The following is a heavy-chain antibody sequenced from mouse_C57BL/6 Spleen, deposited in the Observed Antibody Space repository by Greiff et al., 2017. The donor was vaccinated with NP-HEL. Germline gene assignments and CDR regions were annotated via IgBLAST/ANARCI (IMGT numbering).Heavy chain of an antibody. Sequence: EVKLMESGEGLVKPGGSLKLSCAASGFTFSSYAMSWVRQTPEKRLEWVAYISSGGDYIYYADTVTGRFTISRDNARNTLYLQMSSLKSEDTAMYYCTRDYYGSRYYFDYWGQGTTLTVSS. CDR3: TRDYYGSRYYFDY. D-gene: IGHD1-1*01. V-gene: IGHV5-9-1*02. J-gene: IGHJ2*01. CDR1: GFTFSSYA. CDR2: ISSGGDYI.